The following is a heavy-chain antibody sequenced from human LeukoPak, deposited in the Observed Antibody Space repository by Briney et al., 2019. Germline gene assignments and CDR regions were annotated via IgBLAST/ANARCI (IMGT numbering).Heavy chain of an antibody. Sequence: GGSLRLSCADSGFTFSSYAMSWVRQAPGKGLEWVSLISASGGDTHYADSVKGRFTISRDNSKNTLSLQMNSLRAEDTAVYYCAKDLDSSGSHYVVDNWGQGTLVPVSS. V-gene: IGHV3-23*01. CDR3: AKDLDSSGSHYVVDN. J-gene: IGHJ4*02. D-gene: IGHD3-22*01. CDR2: ISASGGDT. CDR1: GFTFSSYA.